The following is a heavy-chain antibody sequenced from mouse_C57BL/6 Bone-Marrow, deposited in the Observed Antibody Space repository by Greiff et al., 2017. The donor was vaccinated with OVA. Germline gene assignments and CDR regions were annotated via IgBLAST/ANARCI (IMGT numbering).Heavy chain of an antibody. CDR2: IWSGGST. CDR3: ARKGWSFAY. Sequence: VQLQESGPGLVQPSQSLSITCTVSGFSLTSYGVHWVRQSPGKGLEWLGVIWSGGSTAYNAAFISRLSISKDNSKSQVFFKMNSLQADDTAIYYCARKGWSFAYWGQGTLVTVSA. CDR1: GFSLTSYG. J-gene: IGHJ3*01. V-gene: IGHV2-2*01.